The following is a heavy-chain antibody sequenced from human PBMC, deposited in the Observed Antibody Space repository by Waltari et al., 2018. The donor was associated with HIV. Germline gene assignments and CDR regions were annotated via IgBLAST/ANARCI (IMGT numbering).Heavy chain of an antibody. CDR3: ARVRDSYSYVEY. V-gene: IGHV1-8*01. D-gene: IGHD1-26*01. CDR2: KNTNSGNT. J-gene: IGHJ4*02. Sequence: QVQMGQSGAEATKTGASGKVSCKAFGYTFPSYDINCVRQATGQGFEWMGWKNTNSGNTGEARKFRGRDAMTRNTSISTAYMELSRLRSEDTAVYYCARVRDSYSYVEYWGQGTLVTVAS. CDR1: GYTFPSYD.